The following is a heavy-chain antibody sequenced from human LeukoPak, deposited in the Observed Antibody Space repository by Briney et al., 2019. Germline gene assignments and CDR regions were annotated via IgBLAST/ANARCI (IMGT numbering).Heavy chain of an antibody. D-gene: IGHD3-22*01. J-gene: IGHJ1*01. V-gene: IGHV3-11*01. Sequence: GGSLRLSCAASGFTFSNYYVSWIRQAPGKGLEWLSYISSSATNIQYADSVRGRFTISRDNAKNSLYLRMNRLRDEDTAVYYCARVDFYYDSSGYVGEYFQHWGQGTLVTVSS. CDR2: ISSSATNI. CDR1: GFTFSNYY. CDR3: ARVDFYYDSSGYVGEYFQH.